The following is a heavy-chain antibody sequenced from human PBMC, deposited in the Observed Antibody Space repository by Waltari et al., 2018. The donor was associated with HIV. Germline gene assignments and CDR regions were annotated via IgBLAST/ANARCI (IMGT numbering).Heavy chain of an antibody. D-gene: IGHD5-12*01. CDR3: AGEMATVYVDY. CDR2: IASSSPTYI. Sequence: DVQLVESGGGLVKPGGSLRLSCAASGFTFSSYIMTWVRQAPGKGLGWVASIASSSPTYIYYADSVRGRFTISRDNAKNSLYLQMNNLRAEDTAVYYCAGEMATVYVDYWGQGTLVTVSS. V-gene: IGHV3-21*01. J-gene: IGHJ4*02. CDR1: GFTFSSYI.